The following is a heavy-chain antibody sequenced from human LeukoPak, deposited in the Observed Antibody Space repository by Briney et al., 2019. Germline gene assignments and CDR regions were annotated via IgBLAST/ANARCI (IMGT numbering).Heavy chain of an antibody. Sequence: PGRTLRLSCAASGFTFSSYSMNWVRQASGKGLEWGSYISPTISSSIYYADSVKGQFTISRDNAKNSLFLQMNSLRDEDTAVYYCAGAAYSSSPDYWGQGTLVTVSS. V-gene: IGHV3-48*02. CDR3: AGAAYSSSPDY. CDR1: GFTFSSYS. CDR2: ISPTISSSI. D-gene: IGHD6-13*01. J-gene: IGHJ4*02.